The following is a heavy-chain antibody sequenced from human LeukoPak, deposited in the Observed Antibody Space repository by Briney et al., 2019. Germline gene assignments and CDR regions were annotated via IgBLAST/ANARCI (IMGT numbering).Heavy chain of an antibody. D-gene: IGHD3-10*01. CDR2: INPSFNPGPEIT. CDR3: ARDRYGGSPGLDY. J-gene: IGHJ4*02. Sequence: ASVKVSCKASGYAFSSYHIHWVRQAPGQGLEWMGKINPSFNPGPEITTYAQKFQGRVTMTRDASTNTVYMELSSLRSEDTAVYYCARDRYGGSPGLDYWGQGTLVTVSS. V-gene: IGHV1-46*01. CDR1: GYAFSSYH.